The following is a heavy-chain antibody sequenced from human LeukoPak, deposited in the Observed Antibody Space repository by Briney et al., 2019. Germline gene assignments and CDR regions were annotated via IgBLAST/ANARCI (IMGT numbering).Heavy chain of an antibody. CDR2: ISGGGIGI. J-gene: IGHJ4*02. CDR3: TRRRGNQQPIDY. V-gene: IGHV3-23*01. CDR1: GFTFSSYA. Sequence: GGSLRLSCAASGFTFSSYAMSWVRQAPGKGLEWVSAISGGGIGIYYADSLKGRFTISRDDSKDTLYLQMNSLRAEDTAVYYCTRRRGNQQPIDYWGQGTLVTVSS. D-gene: IGHD2-2*01.